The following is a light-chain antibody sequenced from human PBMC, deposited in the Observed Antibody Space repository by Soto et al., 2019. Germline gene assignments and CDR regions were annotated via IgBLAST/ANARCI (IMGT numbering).Light chain of an antibody. CDR3: QQFGGSPS. CDR2: GAS. Sequence: EIVLTQSPGTLSLSPGERATLSCRASQSVSSSYLAWYQQKSGQAPGLLIYGASSRATDIPDRFSGSGSGTDFTLTISRLEPEDFAVYYCQQFGGSPSFGQGTRLEIK. CDR1: QSVSSSY. V-gene: IGKV3-20*01. J-gene: IGKJ5*01.